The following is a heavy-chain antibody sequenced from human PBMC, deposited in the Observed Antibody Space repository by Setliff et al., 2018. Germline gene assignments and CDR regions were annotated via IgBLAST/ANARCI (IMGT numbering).Heavy chain of an antibody. D-gene: IGHD6-19*01. J-gene: IGHJ4*02. CDR1: GYPISRGFY. CDR2: VYHSGSS. V-gene: IGHV4-38-2*02. CDR3: ARGLPSGWYRGFDF. Sequence: SETLSLTCTASGYPISRGFYWGWIRQSPGKGLEWIGSVYHSGSSYQNPSLRSRIAVSVDTSKNQFSLRLNSVTPADAGVYYCARGLPSGWYRGFDFWGQGSLVTVSS.